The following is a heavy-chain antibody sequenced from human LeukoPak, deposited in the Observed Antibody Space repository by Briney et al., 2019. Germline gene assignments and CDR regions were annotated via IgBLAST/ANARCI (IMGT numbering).Heavy chain of an antibody. CDR3: ARDLGSSGWCYFDY. V-gene: IGHV3-23*01. D-gene: IGHD6-19*01. CDR1: GFTFSSNA. Sequence: PGGSLRLSCAASGFTFSSNAMSWVRQAPGKGLEWVSTINSSGGSTYYADSVKGRFTISRDNSKNTLYLQMNSLRAEDTAIYYCARDLGSSGWCYFDYWGQGTLATVSS. J-gene: IGHJ4*02. CDR2: INSSGGST.